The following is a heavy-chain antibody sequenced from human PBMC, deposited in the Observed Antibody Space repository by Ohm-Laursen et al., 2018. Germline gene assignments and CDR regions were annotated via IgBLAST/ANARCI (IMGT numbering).Heavy chain of an antibody. Sequence: SDTLSLTCAVYGGSFSGYYWSWIRQPPGKGLEWIGEINHSGSTNYNPSLKSRVTISVDTSKNQFSLKLSSVTAADTAVYYCARGGMWQWLKTGYYYYGMDVWGQGTTVTVSS. J-gene: IGHJ6*02. CDR3: ARGGMWQWLKTGYYYYGMDV. CDR2: INHSGST. D-gene: IGHD6-19*01. CDR1: GGSFSGYY. V-gene: IGHV4-34*01.